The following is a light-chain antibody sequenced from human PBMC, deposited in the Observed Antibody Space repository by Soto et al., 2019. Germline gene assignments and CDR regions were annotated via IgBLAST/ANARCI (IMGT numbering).Light chain of an antibody. CDR3: QQSYSTLWT. CDR2: AAS. V-gene: IGKV1-39*01. J-gene: IGKJ1*01. Sequence: DIQMTQSPSSLSASVGDRVTITCRASQSISSYLNWYQQKPRKAPKLLIYAASSLQSGVPSRFSGRGSGTDFTLTISSXQPEDFATYYCQQSYSTLWTFGQGTKVDIK. CDR1: QSISSY.